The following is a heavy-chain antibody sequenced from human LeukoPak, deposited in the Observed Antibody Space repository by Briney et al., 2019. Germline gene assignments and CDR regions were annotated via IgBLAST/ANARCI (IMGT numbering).Heavy chain of an antibody. J-gene: IGHJ4*02. CDR1: GFTFDDYA. CDR2: ISWNSGSI. Sequence: GGSLRLSCAASGFTFDDYAMHWVRQAPGKGLEWVSGISWNSGSIGYADSVKGRFTISRDNAKNSLYLQMNSLRAEDTALYYCAKGASAQGAMYYFDYWGQGTLVTVSS. D-gene: IGHD1-26*01. CDR3: AKGASAQGAMYYFDY. V-gene: IGHV3-9*01.